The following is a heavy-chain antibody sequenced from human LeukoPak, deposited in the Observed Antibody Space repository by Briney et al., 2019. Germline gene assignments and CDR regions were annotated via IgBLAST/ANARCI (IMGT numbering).Heavy chain of an antibody. CDR1: GFTVCSAW. J-gene: IGHJ4*02. CDR2: ISGSGGST. Sequence: PGGSLRLSCAASGFTVCSAWMSWVRQAPGKGLEWVSAISGSGGSTYYADSVKGRFTISRDNSKNTLYLQMNSLRAEDTAVYYCAKGSGYDPGRTAYYFDYWGQGTLVTVSS. D-gene: IGHD5-12*01. V-gene: IGHV3-23*01. CDR3: AKGSGYDPGRTAYYFDY.